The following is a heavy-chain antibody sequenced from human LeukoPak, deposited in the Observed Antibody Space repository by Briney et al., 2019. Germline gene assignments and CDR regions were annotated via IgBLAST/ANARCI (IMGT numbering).Heavy chain of an antibody. CDR3: ARGGGYCGGDCYGIDY. D-gene: IGHD2-21*01. Sequence: GGSLRLSCAASGFTFSPYNMNWVRQAPGKGLEWVSAISSSSSYIYYADSVKGRFTISRDNAKNSLYLQMNSLRAEDTAVYYCARGGGYCGGDCYGIDYWGQGTLVTVSS. CDR2: ISSSSSYI. V-gene: IGHV3-21*01. CDR1: GFTFSPYN. J-gene: IGHJ4*02.